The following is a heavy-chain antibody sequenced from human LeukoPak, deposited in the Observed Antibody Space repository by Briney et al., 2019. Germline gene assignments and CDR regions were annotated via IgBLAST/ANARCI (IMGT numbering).Heavy chain of an antibody. J-gene: IGHJ4*02. CDR3: AKDLEGSGSFNFDY. Sequence: GGSLRLSCAASGFTFSSYGMHWVRQAPGKGLEWVAFIRYDGSNKYYADSVKGRLTISRGNSKNTLYLQMNSLRAEDTAVYYCAKDLEGSGSFNFDYWGQGTLVTVSS. CDR1: GFTFSSYG. D-gene: IGHD3-10*01. CDR2: IRYDGSNK. V-gene: IGHV3-30*02.